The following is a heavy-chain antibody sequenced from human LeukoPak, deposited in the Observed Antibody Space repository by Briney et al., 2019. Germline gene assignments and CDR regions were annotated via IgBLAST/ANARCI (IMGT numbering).Heavy chain of an antibody. CDR1: GGSISSSSYY. J-gene: IGHJ5*02. Sequence: SETLSLTCTVSGGSISSSSYYRGWIRQPPGKGLEWIGSIYYSWSTYYNPSLKSRVTISVDTSKNQFSLRLSSVTAADTAVYYRARHATESTIFGVAIPNNWFDPWGQGTLVTVSS. D-gene: IGHD3-3*01. V-gene: IGHV4-39*01. CDR2: IYYSWST. CDR3: ARHATESTIFGVAIPNNWFDP.